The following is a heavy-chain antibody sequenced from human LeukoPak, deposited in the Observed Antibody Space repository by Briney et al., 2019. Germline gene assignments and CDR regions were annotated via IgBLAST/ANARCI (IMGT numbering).Heavy chain of an antibody. V-gene: IGHV3-30*02. CDR2: IRYDGSNK. CDR3: AEGRGYSGYVITDKFDY. J-gene: IGHJ4*02. CDR1: GFTFSSYG. Sequence: PGGSLRLSCAASGFTFSSYGMHWVRQAPGKGLEWVAFIRYDGSNKYYADSVKGRFTISRDNSKNTLYLQMNSLRAEDTAVYYCAEGRGYSGYVITDKFDYWGQGTLVTVSS. D-gene: IGHD5-12*01.